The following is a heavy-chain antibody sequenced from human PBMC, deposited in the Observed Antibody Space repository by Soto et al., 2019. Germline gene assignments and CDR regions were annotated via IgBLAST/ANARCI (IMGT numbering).Heavy chain of an antibody. D-gene: IGHD6-19*01. CDR1: GFTFSNYA. CDR3: AKLAVPGLGALDI. V-gene: IGHV3-23*01. J-gene: IGHJ3*02. Sequence: EVQLLESGGGLVQPGGSLRLSCAASGFTFSNYAVTWVRQAPGKGLEWVSVISGNGDSTFYADSVKGRFTNSRDNSKNTLDLHMNSLRAEDTAVYYCAKLAVPGLGALDIWGQGTMVTVSS. CDR2: ISGNGDST.